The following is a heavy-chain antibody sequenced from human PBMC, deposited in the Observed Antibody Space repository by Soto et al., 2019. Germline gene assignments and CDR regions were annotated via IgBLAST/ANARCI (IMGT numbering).Heavy chain of an antibody. J-gene: IGHJ6*02. CDR1: GFTFSNAW. V-gene: IGHV3-15*07. Sequence: PGGSLRLSCAASGFTFSNAWMNWVRQAPGKGLEWVGRIKSKTDGGTTDYAAPVKGGFTISRDDSKNTLYLQMNSLKTEDTAVYYCTTDGLWIQLWFDGMDVWGQGTTVTVSS. CDR3: TTDGLWIQLWFDGMDV. D-gene: IGHD5-18*01. CDR2: IKSKTDGGTT.